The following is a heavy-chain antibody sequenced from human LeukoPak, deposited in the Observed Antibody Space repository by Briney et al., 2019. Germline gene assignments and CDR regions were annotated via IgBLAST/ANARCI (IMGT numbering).Heavy chain of an antibody. CDR2: IHPGDSDT. CDR3: ARRKGYDSTGADY. V-gene: IGHV5-51*01. J-gene: IGHJ4*02. Sequence: GESLKISCRASGYSFDKYWIAWVRQLPGKGLEWMGIIHPGDSDTRYSPSFQGHVTISADKSISTAYLQWSSLKASDTATYYCARRKGYDSTGADYWGQGTPLTVSS. D-gene: IGHD3-22*01. CDR1: GYSFDKYW.